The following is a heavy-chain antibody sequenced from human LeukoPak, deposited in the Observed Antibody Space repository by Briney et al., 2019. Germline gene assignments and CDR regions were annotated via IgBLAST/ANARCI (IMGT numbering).Heavy chain of an antibody. CDR2: IHYSGST. Sequence: SETLSLTCTVSGGSISTYYWSWIRQPPGKGLEWIAYIHYSGSTNYNPSLRSRVTISVDTSKNQFSLKLSSVTAADTAVYYCARGLTSSDWYFDLWGRGTLVTVSS. CDR1: GGSISTYY. J-gene: IGHJ2*01. D-gene: IGHD4/OR15-4a*01. CDR3: ARGLTSSDWYFDL. V-gene: IGHV4-59*01.